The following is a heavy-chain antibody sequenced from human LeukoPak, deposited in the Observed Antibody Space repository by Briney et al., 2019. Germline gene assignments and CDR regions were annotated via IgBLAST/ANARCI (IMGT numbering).Heavy chain of an antibody. CDR1: GYTFTVYY. CDR2: IKPDSGSS. CDR3: ARARVPIAVAGLYYFDY. J-gene: IGHJ4*02. Sequence: ASVNVSFKGSGYTFTVYYMHWLRQAPGQGGEGMGWIKPDSGSSHYAHKFQASVTMTRDTSSNSAYIDLTRLKSDDAAVYYCARARVPIAVAGLYYFDYWGQGALVTASS. D-gene: IGHD6-19*01. V-gene: IGHV1-2*02.